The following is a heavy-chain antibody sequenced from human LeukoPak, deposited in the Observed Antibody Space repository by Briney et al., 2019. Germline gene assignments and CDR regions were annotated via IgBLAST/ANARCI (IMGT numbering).Heavy chain of an antibody. CDR3: ARSNYLDKSFDY. CDR1: GGSISSYY. V-gene: IGHV4-59*08. Sequence: PSETLSLTCTVSGGSISSYYWSWIRQPPGKGLEWIGYIYYSGSTNYNPSLKSRVTISVDTSKNQFSLKLCSVTAADTAVYYCARSNYLDKSFDYWGQGTLVTVSS. J-gene: IGHJ4*02. D-gene: IGHD4-11*01. CDR2: IYYSGST.